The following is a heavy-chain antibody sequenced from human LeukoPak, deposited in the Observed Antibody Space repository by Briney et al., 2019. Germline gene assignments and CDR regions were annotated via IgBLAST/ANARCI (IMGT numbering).Heavy chain of an antibody. CDR3: ARYVWGSYPTFEDY. Sequence: PSETLSLTCTVSGGSISSYYWNWIRQPPGKGLEWIGYIYYSGSTNYNTSLKCRLTISVDTSKNQFPLKLSSVTAADTAVYYCARYVWGSYPTFEDYWGQGTLVTVSS. CDR1: GGSISSYY. CDR2: IYYSGST. D-gene: IGHD3-16*02. V-gene: IGHV4-59*01. J-gene: IGHJ4*02.